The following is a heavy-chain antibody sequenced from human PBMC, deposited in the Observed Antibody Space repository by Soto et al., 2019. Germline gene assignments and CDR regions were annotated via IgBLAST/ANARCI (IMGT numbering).Heavy chain of an antibody. D-gene: IGHD3-3*01. CDR2: IIPMLDRT. Sequence: QVQLVQSGAEVKRPGSSVKVSCKSSGGSFNSFHFNWVRQAPGQGLEWMGRIIPMLDRTQYAQMFQGRVTITADKSTSTAYMEMSGLESVDTAVYYCARGTVTLFGVVTPPDYWGHGTMVTVSS. J-gene: IGHJ4*01. CDR1: GGSFNSFH. V-gene: IGHV1-69*08. CDR3: ARGTVTLFGVVTPPDY.